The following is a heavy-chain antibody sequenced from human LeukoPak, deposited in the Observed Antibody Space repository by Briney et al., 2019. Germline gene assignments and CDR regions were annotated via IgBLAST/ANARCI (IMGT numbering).Heavy chain of an antibody. CDR3: ARYPLSYSSNWHYYFDY. CDR2: ISASNGNT. V-gene: IGHV1-18*01. Sequence: ASVKVSCKASGYTFTSYGVSWVRQAPGQGLEWMGWISASNGNTNFAQKLQGRVTLTTDTSTITAYMELRSLTSDDTAVYYCARYPLSYSSNWHYYFDYWGQGTLLTVSS. D-gene: IGHD6-13*01. J-gene: IGHJ4*02. CDR1: GYTFTSYG.